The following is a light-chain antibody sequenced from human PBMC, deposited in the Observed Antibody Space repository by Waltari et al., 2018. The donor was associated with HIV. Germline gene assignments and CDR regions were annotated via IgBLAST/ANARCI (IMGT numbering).Light chain of an antibody. V-gene: IGLV7-46*01. CDR1: TGAVTSGHY. Sequence: QAVVTQEPSLTVSPGDTVTLTCGSSTGAVTSGHYPYWFQQKPGQAPTTVSYDTKNKPSWTRARFSGSLVGDKAALTLSGAQPEDEADYYCLLSYSGGPWVFGGGTKLTVL. CDR3: LLSYSGGPWV. CDR2: DTK. J-gene: IGLJ3*02.